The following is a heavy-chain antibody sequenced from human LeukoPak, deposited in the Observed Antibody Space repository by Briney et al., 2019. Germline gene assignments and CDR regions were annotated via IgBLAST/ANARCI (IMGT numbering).Heavy chain of an antibody. CDR3: AKGITIFGEAHYYFDY. Sequence: GASVKVSCKASGYTFTSYYMHWVRQAPGQGLEWMGIINPSGGSTSYAQKFQGRVTMTRDTSTSTVYMELSSLRSEDTAVYYCAKGITIFGEAHYYFDYWGQGTLVTVSS. D-gene: IGHD3-3*01. CDR1: GYTFTSYY. CDR2: INPSGGST. V-gene: IGHV1-46*01. J-gene: IGHJ4*02.